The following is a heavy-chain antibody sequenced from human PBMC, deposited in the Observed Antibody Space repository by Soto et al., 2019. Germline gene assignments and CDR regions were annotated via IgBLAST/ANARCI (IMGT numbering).Heavy chain of an antibody. Sequence: SVRIACKASGGTVSSYAMSGVRQAQGQGLEWMGGIIPIFGTANYAQKFQGRVTITADESTSTAYMELSSLRSEDTAVYYCARGIQLWYRYYFDYWGQGTLVTVSS. CDR1: GGTVSSYA. CDR2: IIPIFGTA. CDR3: ARGIQLWYRYYFDY. D-gene: IGHD5-18*01. V-gene: IGHV1-69*13. J-gene: IGHJ4*02.